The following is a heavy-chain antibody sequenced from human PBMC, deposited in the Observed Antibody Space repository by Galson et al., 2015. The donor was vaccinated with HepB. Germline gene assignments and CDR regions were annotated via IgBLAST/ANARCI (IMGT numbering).Heavy chain of an antibody. D-gene: IGHD2-2*01. Sequence: SVKVSCKASGYTFTGYHMHWVRQAPGQGLEWMGWINPNSGGIKYAQKFQGWVTMTRDTSISTAYMELSRLRSDDTAVYYCARGGGDIVVVPGAPAHYYYYKDVWGKGTAVTVSS. CDR2: INPNSGGI. CDR1: GYTFTGYH. V-gene: IGHV1-2*04. J-gene: IGHJ6*03. CDR3: ARGGGDIVVVPGAPAHYYYYKDV.